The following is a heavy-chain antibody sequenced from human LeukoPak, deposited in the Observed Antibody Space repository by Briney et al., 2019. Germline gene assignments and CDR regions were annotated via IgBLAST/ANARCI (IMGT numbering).Heavy chain of an antibody. D-gene: IGHD5-12*01. J-gene: IGHJ4*02. CDR3: AKNPYEYYFDY. CDR1: GYTFTGYY. V-gene: IGHV1-2*02. Sequence: ASVRVSCKASGYTFTGYYMHWVRQAPGQGLEWMGWINPNSGDTNYAQKFQGRVTMTRDTSIRTAYLELSGLRSDDTAVYYCAKNPYEYYFDYWGQGTLVTVSS. CDR2: INPNSGDT.